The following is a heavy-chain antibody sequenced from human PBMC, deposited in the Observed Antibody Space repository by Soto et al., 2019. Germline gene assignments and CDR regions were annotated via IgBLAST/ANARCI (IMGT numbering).Heavy chain of an antibody. CDR1: GYNFPDYW. Sequence: GESLKISCKGLGYNFPDYWIAWVRQMPEKGLEYMGIISPGDSDTRYSPSFQGQATISADKSISTAYLQWNSREASDTAMYYCARYGEGGRTQLRLNWFEPRGQGALVTVCS. J-gene: IGHJ5*02. CDR3: ARYGEGGRTQLRLNWFEP. V-gene: IGHV5-51*01. CDR2: ISPGDSDT. D-gene: IGHD1-1*01.